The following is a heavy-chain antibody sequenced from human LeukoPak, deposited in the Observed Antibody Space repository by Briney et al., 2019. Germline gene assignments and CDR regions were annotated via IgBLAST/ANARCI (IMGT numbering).Heavy chain of an antibody. V-gene: IGHV3-66*01. D-gene: IGHD3-22*01. Sequence: GGSLRLSCAASGFTVSSNYMSWVRQAPGKGLEWVSVIYSGGSTYYADSVKGRFTISRDNSKNTLYLQMNSLRAEDTAVYYCARGVLDSSGYSSWGQGTLVTVSS. J-gene: IGHJ5*02. CDR1: GFTVSSNY. CDR2: IYSGGST. CDR3: ARGVLDSSGYSS.